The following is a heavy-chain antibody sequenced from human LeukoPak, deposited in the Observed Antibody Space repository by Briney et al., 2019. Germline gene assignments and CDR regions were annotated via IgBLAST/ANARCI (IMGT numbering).Heavy chain of an antibody. D-gene: IGHD6-13*01. CDR3: ARERIGIAAAGTVGWFDP. Sequence: SETLSLTCTVSGGSISSYYWSWIRQPPGKGLEWIGYIYYSGSTNYNPSLKSRVTISVDTSKNQFSLKLSSVTAADTAVYYCARERIGIAAAGTVGWFDPWGQGTLVTVSS. V-gene: IGHV4-59*01. CDR2: IYYSGST. J-gene: IGHJ5*02. CDR1: GGSISSYY.